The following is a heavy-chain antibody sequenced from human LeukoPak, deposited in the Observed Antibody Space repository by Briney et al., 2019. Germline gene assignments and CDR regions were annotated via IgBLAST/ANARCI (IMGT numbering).Heavy chain of an antibody. CDR1: GGTFSSYA. V-gene: IGHV1-69*13. Sequence: SVKVSCKASGGTFSSYAISWVRQAPGQGLEWMGGIIPIFGTANYAQKFQGRDTITADESTSTAYMELSSLRSEDTAVYYCAAGGGYCSSTSCPSGDYWGQGTLVTVSS. CDR3: AAGGGYCSSTSCPSGDY. D-gene: IGHD2-2*01. J-gene: IGHJ4*02. CDR2: IIPIFGTA.